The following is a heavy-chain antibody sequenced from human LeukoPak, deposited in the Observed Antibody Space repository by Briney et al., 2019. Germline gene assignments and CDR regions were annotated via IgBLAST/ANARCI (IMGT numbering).Heavy chain of an antibody. D-gene: IGHD2-15*01. Sequence: GGSLRLSCAASGFTFRIYTMNWVRQAPGTGLEWVSSISSSTTYIYYADSVKGRFTISRDNAKNSLYLQMNSLRAEDTAVYYCARDHYSGGMGVWGQGTAVTVSS. J-gene: IGHJ6*02. CDR1: GFTFRIYT. CDR3: ARDHYSGGMGV. CDR2: ISSSTTYI. V-gene: IGHV3-21*01.